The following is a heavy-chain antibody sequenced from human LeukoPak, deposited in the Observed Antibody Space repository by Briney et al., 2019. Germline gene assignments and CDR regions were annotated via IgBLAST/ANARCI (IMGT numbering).Heavy chain of an antibody. J-gene: IGHJ4*02. CDR3: AHQASSGWYLDY. V-gene: IGHV2-5*08. D-gene: IGHD6-19*01. Sequence: TLSLTCTVSGGSISSGDYYWSWIRQPPGKALEWLAVIYWDDDKRYSPSLKSRLTITKGTSRDQVVLTMTNMDPVDTATYYCAHQASSGWYLDYWGQGTLVTVSS. CDR2: IYWDDDK. CDR1: GGSISSGDYY.